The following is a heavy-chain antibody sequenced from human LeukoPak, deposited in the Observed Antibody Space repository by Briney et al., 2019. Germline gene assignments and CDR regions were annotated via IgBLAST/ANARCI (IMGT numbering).Heavy chain of an antibody. V-gene: IGHV3-11*01. CDR3: AKSPYYDYVWGSYPPEDY. D-gene: IGHD3-16*02. CDR2: ISSSGSTI. CDR1: GFTFSDYY. J-gene: IGHJ4*02. Sequence: TGGSLRLSCAASGFTFSDYYMSWIRQAPGKGLEWVSYISSSGSTIYYADSVKGRFTISRDNSKNTLYLQMNSLRAEDTAVYYCAKSPYYDYVWGSYPPEDYWGQGTPVTVSS.